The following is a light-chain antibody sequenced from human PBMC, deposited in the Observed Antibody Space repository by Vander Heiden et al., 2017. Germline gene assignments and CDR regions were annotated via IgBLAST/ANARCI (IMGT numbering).Light chain of an antibody. CDR3: QVWDISSDHYV. J-gene: IGLJ1*01. Sequence: SYVPTQPPPLSGAPGQAAPLPCRGTHIGTKSVHWYQQKPGQAPVLVVYVESHRPSGITDRFSGSNSGNTATLTNSRVEVGDEADYYCQVWDISSDHYVFGTGTKVTVL. V-gene: IGLV3-21*02. CDR1: HIGTKS. CDR2: VES.